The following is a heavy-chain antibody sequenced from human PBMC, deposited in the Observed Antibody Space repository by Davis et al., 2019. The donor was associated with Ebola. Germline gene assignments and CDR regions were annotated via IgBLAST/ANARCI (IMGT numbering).Heavy chain of an antibody. CDR1: GFTFGDYP. CDR2: ISESGLTI. D-gene: IGHD3-22*01. Sequence: GESLKISCVVSGFTFGDYPMNWVRQAPGKGLDWVAYISESGLTIYYSDSVKGQFTISRDDAKKSLHLEMNSLRAEDTAVYYCARGLYGMDVWGQGTTVTVPS. CDR3: ARGLYGMDV. J-gene: IGHJ6*02. V-gene: IGHV3-48*03.